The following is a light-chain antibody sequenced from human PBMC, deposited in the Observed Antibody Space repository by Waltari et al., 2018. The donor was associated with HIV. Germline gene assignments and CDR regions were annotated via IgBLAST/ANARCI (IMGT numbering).Light chain of an antibody. CDR1: SSNIGTNY. CDR3: GTWDSSLSAGV. CDR2: ENN. V-gene: IGLV1-51*02. Sequence: QSVLTQPPSVSAAPGQKVTISCSGTSSNIGTNYVSWYQQPPGTAPKLLIHENNKRPSGIPDRFAGSKSGTSATLGITGLQTGDEADYYCGTWDSSLSAGVFGGGTKVTV. J-gene: IGLJ3*02.